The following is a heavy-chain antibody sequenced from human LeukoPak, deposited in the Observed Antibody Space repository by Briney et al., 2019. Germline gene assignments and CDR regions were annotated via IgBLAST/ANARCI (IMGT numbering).Heavy chain of an antibody. CDR1: GFTFSSYS. D-gene: IGHD1-1*01. Sequence: GGSLRLSCAASGFTFSSYSMNWVRQAPGKGLEWVSHITASGTAMFYADSVKGRFTISRDNAKNSLYLQMNSLRAEDTAVYYCARDGTTAYFDYWGQGTLVTVSS. CDR3: ARDGTTAYFDY. V-gene: IGHV3-48*04. J-gene: IGHJ4*02. CDR2: ITASGTAM.